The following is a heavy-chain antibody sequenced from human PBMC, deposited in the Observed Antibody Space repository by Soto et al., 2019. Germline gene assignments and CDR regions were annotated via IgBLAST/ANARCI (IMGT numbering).Heavy chain of an antibody. J-gene: IGHJ4*02. CDR2: ISAYNGNT. CDR1: GYTFTSYG. V-gene: IGHV1-18*01. CDR3: ARLDKLRYFDWLLGH. Sequence: ASVKVSCKASGYTFTSYGISWVRQAPGQGLEWMGWISAYNGNTNYVQKLQGRVTMTTDTSTSTAYMELRSLRSDDTAVYYCARLDKLRYFDWLLGHWGQGTLVTVSS. D-gene: IGHD3-9*01.